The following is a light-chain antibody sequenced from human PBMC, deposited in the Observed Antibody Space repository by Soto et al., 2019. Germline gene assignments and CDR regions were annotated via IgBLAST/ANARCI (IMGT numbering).Light chain of an antibody. CDR1: QSVGSY. CDR2: DAS. CDR3: RQRSNWPLLT. Sequence: IVFTESPATQSLSPVAISILSCRICQSVGSYLASYQHKPGQAPRLLIYDASNRATGIPARFSGSRSGTDVTLTISSLEPEEFAVYYCRQRSNWPLLTFGGGTKVDIK. V-gene: IGKV3-11*01. J-gene: IGKJ4*01.